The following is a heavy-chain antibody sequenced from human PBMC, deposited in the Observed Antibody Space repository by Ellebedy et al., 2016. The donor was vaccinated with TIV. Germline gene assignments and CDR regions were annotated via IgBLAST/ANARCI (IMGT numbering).Heavy chain of an antibody. CDR2: IDWDDDK. CDR1: GFSLSTSGMC. D-gene: IGHD6-19*01. CDR3: ARAQLYSSGYYGMDV. Sequence: SGPTLVKPTQTLTLTCTFSGFSLSTSGMCVSWIRQPPGTALEWLALIDWDDDKYYSTSLKTRLTISKDTSKNQVVLTMTNMDPVDTATYYCARAQLYSSGYYGMDVWGQGTTVTVSS. J-gene: IGHJ6*02. V-gene: IGHV2-70*01.